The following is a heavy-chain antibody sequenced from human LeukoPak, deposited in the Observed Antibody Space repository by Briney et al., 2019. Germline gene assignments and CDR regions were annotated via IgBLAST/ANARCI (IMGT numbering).Heavy chain of an antibody. D-gene: IGHD6-19*01. V-gene: IGHV3-7*03. CDR3: ARVWPVAGTWGFDY. CDR1: GFTFSTYW. J-gene: IGHJ4*02. Sequence: PGGSLRLSCSASGFTFSTYWMSWVRQAPGKGLEWVANMKRDGSEIYYVDSVRGRFTISRDNARNSLYLQMNSLRAEDTAVYYCARVWPVAGTWGFDYWGQGTLVTVSS. CDR2: MKRDGSEI.